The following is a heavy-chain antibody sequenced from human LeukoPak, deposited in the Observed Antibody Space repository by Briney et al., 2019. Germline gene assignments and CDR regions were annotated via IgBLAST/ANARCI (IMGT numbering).Heavy chain of an antibody. Sequence: SETLSLTCTVSGDSVSSYYRTWIRQPAGKGLEWIGRIYSSGTTHYNPSLKSRVTMSVDTSKNQFTLKLSSVTAADTAVYYCAREGSSRPFDYWGQGTLVTVSS. V-gene: IGHV4-4*07. D-gene: IGHD1-26*01. CDR2: IYSSGTT. CDR1: GDSVSSYY. CDR3: AREGSSRPFDY. J-gene: IGHJ4*02.